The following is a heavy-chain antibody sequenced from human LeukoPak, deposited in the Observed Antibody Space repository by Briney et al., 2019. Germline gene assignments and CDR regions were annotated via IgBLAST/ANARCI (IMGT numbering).Heavy chain of an antibody. J-gene: IGHJ4*02. D-gene: IGHD2/OR15-2a*01. Sequence: GASVKVSCKASGYTFTGYYMHSVRQAPGQGREWMGWINPNSGGTNYAQKFQGRVTMTRDTSISTAYMELSRLRSDDAAVYYCARVSLTAQYLLDYWGQGTLVTVSS. V-gene: IGHV1-2*02. CDR2: INPNSGGT. CDR1: GYTFTGYY. CDR3: ARVSLTAQYLLDY.